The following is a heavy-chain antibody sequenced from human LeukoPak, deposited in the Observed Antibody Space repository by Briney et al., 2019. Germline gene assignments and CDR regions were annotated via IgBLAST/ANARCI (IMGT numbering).Heavy chain of an antibody. CDR2: ISSSSRTI. CDR1: GFTISTYD. CDR3: ARLRYYAMDV. Sequence: PGGSLRLSCAASGFTISTYDMNWVRQAPGKGLEWVSYISSSSRTISYADSVKGRFTISRDNAKNSLYLQMNSLRAEDTAVYYCARLRYYAMDVWGQGTTVTASS. V-gene: IGHV3-48*01. J-gene: IGHJ6*02.